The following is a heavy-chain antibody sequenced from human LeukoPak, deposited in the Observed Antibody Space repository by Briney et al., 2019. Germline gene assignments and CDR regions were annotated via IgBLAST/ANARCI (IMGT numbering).Heavy chain of an antibody. J-gene: IGHJ6*03. V-gene: IGHV4-59*01. Sequence: PSETLSLTCTVSGGSISSYYWSWIRQPPGKGLEWIGYIYYSGSTNYNPSLKSRVTISVDTSKNQCSLKLSSVTAADTAVYYCARAIAAARPDNYYYYYMDVWGKGTTVTVSS. CDR2: IYYSGST. CDR1: GGSISSYY. CDR3: ARAIAAARPDNYYYYYMDV. D-gene: IGHD6-13*01.